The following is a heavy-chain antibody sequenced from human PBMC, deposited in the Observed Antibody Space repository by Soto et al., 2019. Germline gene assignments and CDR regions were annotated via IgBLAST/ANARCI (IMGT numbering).Heavy chain of an antibody. J-gene: IGHJ6*03. CDR2: IIPIFGTA. V-gene: IGHV1-69*13. D-gene: IGHD6-6*01. CDR3: ARAHPRIAASSESYYYYYVDV. Sequence: AASVKVSCKASGGTFSSYAISWVRQAPGQGLEWMGGIIPIFGTANYAQKFQGRVTITADESTSTAYMELSSLRSEDTAVYYCARAHPRIAASSESYYYYYVDVWGKGTTVTVPS. CDR1: GGTFSSYA.